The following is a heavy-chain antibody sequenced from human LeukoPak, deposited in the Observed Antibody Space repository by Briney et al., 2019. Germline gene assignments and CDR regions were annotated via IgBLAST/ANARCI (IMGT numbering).Heavy chain of an antibody. J-gene: IGHJ4*02. Sequence: SETLSLTCAVYGGSFSGYYWSWIRQPPGKGLEWIGEINHSGSTNYNPSLKSRVTISVDTSKNQFSLKLSSVTAADTAVYYCARRAGAYPHPYDYWGQGTLVTVSS. D-gene: IGHD3-16*01. CDR2: INHSGST. CDR1: GGSFSGYY. V-gene: IGHV4-34*01. CDR3: ARRAGAYPHPYDY.